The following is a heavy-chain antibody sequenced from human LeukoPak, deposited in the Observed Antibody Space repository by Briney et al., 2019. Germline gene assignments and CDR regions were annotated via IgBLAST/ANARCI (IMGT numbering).Heavy chain of an antibody. CDR1: GFTFSSYA. Sequence: GGSLRLSCAASGFTFSSYAMSWVRQAPGKGLEWVSAISKSGDSTFYADSVKGRFTISRDNSQNTLYVQMNSLRAEDTAVYYCAKDQEGNFDYWGQGTLVTVSS. CDR2: ISKSGDST. CDR3: AKDQEGNFDY. J-gene: IGHJ4*02. V-gene: IGHV3-23*01.